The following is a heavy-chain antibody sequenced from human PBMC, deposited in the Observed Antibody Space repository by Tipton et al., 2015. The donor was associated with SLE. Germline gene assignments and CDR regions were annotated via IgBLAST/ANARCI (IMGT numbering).Heavy chain of an antibody. CDR3: ARGFDGSPRYFDL. CDR1: DYPLTNYG. Sequence: QSGAEVKKPGASVKVSCKSSDYPLTNYGITWVRQAPGQGLEWMGWIDSYNGYTKYAQNLQGRVTMTSDTSTNTAYMELRSLRYDDTAVYYCARGFDGSPRYFDLRGRGTLVTVSS. D-gene: IGHD5-24*01. J-gene: IGHJ2*01. CDR2: IDSYNGYT. V-gene: IGHV1-18*04.